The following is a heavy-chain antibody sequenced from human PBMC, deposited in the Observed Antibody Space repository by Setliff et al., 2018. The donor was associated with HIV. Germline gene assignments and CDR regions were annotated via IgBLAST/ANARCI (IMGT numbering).Heavy chain of an antibody. J-gene: IGHJ4*02. D-gene: IGHD6-13*01. CDR3: ARHESGRSSSWSNFDY. CDR1: GASISTSNSY. Sequence: SETLSLTCTVYGASISTSNSYWGWIRQPPGKGLEWIGSIYHSGSTYYNPSLKSRVSIPVDTSKNQFSLKLSSVTAADTAVYYCARHESGRSSSWSNFDYWGQGTLVTVSS. CDR2: IYHSGST. V-gene: IGHV4-39*01.